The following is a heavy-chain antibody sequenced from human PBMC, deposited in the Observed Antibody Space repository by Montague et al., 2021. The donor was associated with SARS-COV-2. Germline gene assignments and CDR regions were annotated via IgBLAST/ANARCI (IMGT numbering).Heavy chain of an antibody. J-gene: IGHJ4*02. V-gene: IGHV4-39*01. Sequence: SETLSLTCSVSGGSITDRTYYWGCIRQSPGKGLEWIGAINYSGTTYYNPSLKSRVTISLDTAKNQFSLKMTPVTAADTAVYYCARHWGIAAAGNWGQGTLVTVSS. CDR2: INYSGTT. CDR1: GGSITDRTYY. D-gene: IGHD6-13*01. CDR3: ARHWGIAAAGN.